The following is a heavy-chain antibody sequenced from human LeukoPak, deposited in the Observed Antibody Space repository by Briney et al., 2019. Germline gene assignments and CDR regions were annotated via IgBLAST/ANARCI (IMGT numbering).Heavy chain of an antibody. CDR2: IYPGDSDT. D-gene: IGHD5-24*01. CDR1: GYSFTSYW. V-gene: IGHV5-51*01. J-gene: IGHJ1*01. CDR3: ASGEMATIIIAEYFQH. Sequence: GESLKISCKASGYSFTSYWIGWVRQMPGKGLEWMGIIYPGDSDTRYSTSFQGQATISADKSISTAYLQWSSLKASDTAMYYCASGEMATIIIAEYFQHWGQGTLVTVSS.